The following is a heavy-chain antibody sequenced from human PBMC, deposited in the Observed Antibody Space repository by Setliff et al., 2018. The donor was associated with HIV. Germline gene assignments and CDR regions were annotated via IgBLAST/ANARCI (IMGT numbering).Heavy chain of an antibody. V-gene: IGHV1-3*01. Sequence: ASVKVSCKASGYMFTNYALHWVRQAPGQRLEWMGWINAYNGNTKYSQKFQGRVTITRDTSASTAYLELSSLRSEDTAVYYCARSGYSAYDNWFDPWGQGTLVTLL. CDR3: ARSGYSAYDNWFDP. CDR2: INAYNGNT. J-gene: IGHJ5*02. D-gene: IGHD5-12*01. CDR1: GYMFTNYA.